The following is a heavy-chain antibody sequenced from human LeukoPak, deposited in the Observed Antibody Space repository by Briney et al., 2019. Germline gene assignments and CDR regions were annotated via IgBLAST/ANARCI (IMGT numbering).Heavy chain of an antibody. V-gene: IGHV3-11*04. D-gene: IGHD2-8*01. J-gene: IGHJ3*02. Sequence: GGSLRLSCAASGFTFSSYAMSWIRQAPGKGLEWVSYISSSGSTIYYADSVKGRFTISRDNAKNSLYLQMNSLRAEDTAVYYCARAYANGAFDIWGQGTMVTVSS. CDR3: ARAYANGAFDI. CDR1: GFTFSSYA. CDR2: ISSSGSTI.